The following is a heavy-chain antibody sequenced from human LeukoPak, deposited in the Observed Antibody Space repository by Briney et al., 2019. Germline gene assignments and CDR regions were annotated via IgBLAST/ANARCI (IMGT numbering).Heavy chain of an antibody. CDR3: ARVGGDYNPPGFDY. D-gene: IGHD4-17*01. Sequence: SETLSLTCTVSGYSISSGYYWGWIRQPPGKGLEWIGSIYHSGSTYYNPSLKSRVTISVATSKNQFSLKLSSVTAADTAVYYCARVGGDYNPPGFDYWGQGTLVTVSS. CDR1: GYSISSGYY. CDR2: IYHSGST. J-gene: IGHJ4*02. V-gene: IGHV4-38-2*02.